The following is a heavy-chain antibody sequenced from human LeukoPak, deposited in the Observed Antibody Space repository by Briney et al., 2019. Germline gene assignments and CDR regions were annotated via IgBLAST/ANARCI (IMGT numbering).Heavy chain of an antibody. D-gene: IGHD1-26*01. CDR3: ARGVDGGSYTFDY. CDR1: GFTFSSYE. Sequence: PGGSLRLSCAASGFTFSSYEMNWVRQAPGKGLEWVSYISSSGSTIYYADSVKGRFTISRDNAKNSLYLQMNSLRAEDTAVYYCARGVDGGSYTFDYWGQGTLVIVSS. CDR2: ISSSGSTI. V-gene: IGHV3-48*03. J-gene: IGHJ4*02.